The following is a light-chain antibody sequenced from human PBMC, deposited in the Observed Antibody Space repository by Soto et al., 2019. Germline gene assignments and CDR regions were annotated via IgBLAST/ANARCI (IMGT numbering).Light chain of an antibody. CDR2: EVT. Sequence: QSALTQPASVSGSPGQSIAISCTGTRSDVGAYNYVSWYQQHPGKAPKLMISEVTNRPSGVSDRFSGSKSGNTASLTISGLQAEDEADYYCCSYAGSSTNVFGTGTKVTVL. J-gene: IGLJ1*01. CDR3: CSYAGSSTNV. CDR1: RSDVGAYNY. V-gene: IGLV2-14*01.